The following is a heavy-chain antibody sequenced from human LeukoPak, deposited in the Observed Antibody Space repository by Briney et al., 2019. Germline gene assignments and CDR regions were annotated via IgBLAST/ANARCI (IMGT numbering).Heavy chain of an antibody. Sequence: GGSLRLSCAASGFTFSSYSMNWVRQALGKGLEWVSSISSSSSYIYYADSVKGRFTISRDNAKNSLYLQMNSLRAEDTAVYYCAREDRWAVAGSCFDYWDQGTLVTVSS. J-gene: IGHJ4*02. CDR1: GFTFSSYS. CDR2: ISSSSSYI. V-gene: IGHV3-21*01. CDR3: AREDRWAVAGSCFDY. D-gene: IGHD6-19*01.